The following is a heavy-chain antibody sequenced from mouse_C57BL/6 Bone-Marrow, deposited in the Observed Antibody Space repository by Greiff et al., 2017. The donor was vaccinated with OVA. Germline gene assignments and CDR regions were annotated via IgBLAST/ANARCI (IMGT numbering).Heavy chain of an antibody. D-gene: IGHD2-3*01. CDR2: INPYNGST. Sequence: EVQRVESGPVLVKPGASVKMSCKASGYTFTDYYMNWVKQSHGKSLEWIGVINPYNGSTSYNQKFKGKATLTVDKSSSTAYMDLISLTSEDSAVYYRARQDCYNSYWGQGTTLTVSS. V-gene: IGHV1-19*01. CDR3: ARQDCYNSY. J-gene: IGHJ2*01. CDR1: GYTFTDYY.